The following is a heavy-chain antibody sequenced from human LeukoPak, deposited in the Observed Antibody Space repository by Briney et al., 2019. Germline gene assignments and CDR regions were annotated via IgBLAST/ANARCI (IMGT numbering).Heavy chain of an antibody. V-gene: IGHV1-18*01. CDR3: ARRIGQLVRGYYYYYMDV. CDR1: GYTFTSYG. Sequence: ASVKVSCKASGYTFTSYGISWVRQAPGQGLEWMGWISAYNGNTNYAQKLQGRVTMTTDTSTSTAYMELRSLRSDDTAVYYCARRIGQLVRGYYYYYMDVWGKGTTVTVSS. D-gene: IGHD6-6*01. J-gene: IGHJ6*03. CDR2: ISAYNGNT.